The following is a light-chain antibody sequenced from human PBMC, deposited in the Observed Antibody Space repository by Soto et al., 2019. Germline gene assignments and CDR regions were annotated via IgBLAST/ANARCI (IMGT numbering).Light chain of an antibody. CDR2: SNN. V-gene: IGLV1-47*02. J-gene: IGLJ2*01. CDR3: AAWDNSLSGVL. CDR1: SSNIGSNY. Sequence: QSVLTQPPSASGTPGQRVTVSCSGSSSNIGSNYVYWYQQLPGAAPKLLIYSNNQRPSGVPDRFSGSKSATSASLAISGLRSEDEADYYCAAWDNSLSGVLFGGGTKLTV.